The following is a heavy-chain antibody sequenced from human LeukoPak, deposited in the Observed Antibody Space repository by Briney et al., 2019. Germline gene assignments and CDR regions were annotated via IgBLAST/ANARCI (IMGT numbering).Heavy chain of an antibody. CDR1: GFTFSSYA. CDR2: ISGSGGST. CDR3: AKDRGKLGTNPWDY. V-gene: IGHV3-23*01. Sequence: GGSLRLSCAASGFTFSSYAMSWVRQAPGKGLEWVSAISGSGGSTYYADSVKGWFTISRDNSKNTLYLQMNSLRAEDTAVYYCAKDRGKLGTNPWDYWGQGTLVTVSS. D-gene: IGHD7-27*01. J-gene: IGHJ4*02.